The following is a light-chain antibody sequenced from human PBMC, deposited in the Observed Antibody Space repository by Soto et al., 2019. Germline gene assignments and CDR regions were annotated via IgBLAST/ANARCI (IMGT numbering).Light chain of an antibody. CDR3: QQYNIYST. CDR2: DTS. V-gene: IGKV1-5*01. J-gene: IGKJ1*01. CDR1: QSLSGW. Sequence: DIQMNQSPSALSASIEDRVTITCRASQSLSGWLAWYQQKPGKAPKLLIYDTSSLKSGVPSRFSGSGSGTEFTLTISSLQPDDFATYYCQQYNIYSTFGQGTKVDIK.